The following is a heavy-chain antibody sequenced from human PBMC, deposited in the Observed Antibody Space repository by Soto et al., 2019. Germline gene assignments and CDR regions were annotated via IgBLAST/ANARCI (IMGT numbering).Heavy chain of an antibody. CDR1: GFTFSSYG. CDR2: IWYDGSNK. Sequence: QVQLVESGGGVVQPGRSLRLSCAASGFTFSSYGMHWVRQAPGKGLEWVAVIWYDGSNKYYADSVKGRFTISRDNSKNTLYLQMNSLRAEDTAVYYCAREPIVGATGGYFDYWGQGTLVTVSS. J-gene: IGHJ4*02. CDR3: AREPIVGATGGYFDY. V-gene: IGHV3-33*01. D-gene: IGHD1-26*01.